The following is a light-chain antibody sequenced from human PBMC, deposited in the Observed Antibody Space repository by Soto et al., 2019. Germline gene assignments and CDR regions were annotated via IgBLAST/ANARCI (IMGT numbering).Light chain of an antibody. CDR2: DNN. CDR1: SSNIGNNF. Sequence: QSVLTQPPSVSAAPGQKVTISCSGSSSNIGNNFVSWYQQLPGTAPKLLIYDNNKRPSRIPDRFSGSKSGTSATLGITGLQSGDEADYYCATWESSLSIGVFGGGTKLTVL. CDR3: ATWESSLSIGV. J-gene: IGLJ2*01. V-gene: IGLV1-51*01.